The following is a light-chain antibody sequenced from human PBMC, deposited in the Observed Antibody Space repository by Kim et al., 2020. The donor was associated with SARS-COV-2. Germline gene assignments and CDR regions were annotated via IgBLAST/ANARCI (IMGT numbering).Light chain of an antibody. CDR2: EVI. Sequence: QSALTQPPSASGSPGQSVTISCTGTSSDVGGFDYVSWYQQFPGKAPRLIIYEVIKRPSGVPNRFSGSKSGNTASLTVSWLLAEDEAVYYCSSYGGSDNVVFGGGTQLTVL. CDR1: SSDVGGFDY. V-gene: IGLV2-8*01. CDR3: SSYGGSDNVV. J-gene: IGLJ3*02.